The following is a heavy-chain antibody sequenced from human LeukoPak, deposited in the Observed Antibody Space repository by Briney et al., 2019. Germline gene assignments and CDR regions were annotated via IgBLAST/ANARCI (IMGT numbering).Heavy chain of an antibody. V-gene: IGHV3-21*01. CDR2: ISSSTYI. CDR1: GFTFSSYS. D-gene: IGHD6-6*01. J-gene: IGHJ4*02. CDR3: ARDGLSSSSWFGY. Sequence: PGGSLRLSCAASGFTFSSYSMNWVRQAPGKGLEWVSFISSSTYIYYADSVKGRFTISRDNAKNSLYLQMNSLRAEHTAVYYCARDGLSSSSWFGYWGQGTLVTVSS.